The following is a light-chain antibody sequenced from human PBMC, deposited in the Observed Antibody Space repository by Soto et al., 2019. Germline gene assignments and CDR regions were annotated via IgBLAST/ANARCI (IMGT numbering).Light chain of an antibody. V-gene: IGKV1-12*01. J-gene: IGKJ4*01. CDR2: IAA. CDR3: QQSKSFPLT. Sequence: DIQMTQSPSSVSASVGYIVTITCRASQDINSWLTWSQQKPGRAPKVLIYIAARLQPGGPSRFSGRGSGTDFSLSISNLQPEDFATYFCQQSKSFPLTFGGGTKVDIK. CDR1: QDINSW.